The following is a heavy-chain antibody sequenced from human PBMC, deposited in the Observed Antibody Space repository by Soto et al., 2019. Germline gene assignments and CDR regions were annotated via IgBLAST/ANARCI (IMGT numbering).Heavy chain of an antibody. CDR1: GGSISGSNW. J-gene: IGHJ5*02. Sequence: PSETLSLTCAVSGGSISGSNWWSWVRQPPGKGLEWIGEIYHSGSTNYNPSLKSRVTISVDNAKNSLYLQMNSLRAEDTAVYYCARSYYYDSSGSLNWFDPWGQGTLVTVSS. V-gene: IGHV4-4*02. CDR3: ARSYYYDSSGSLNWFDP. CDR2: IYHSGST. D-gene: IGHD3-22*01.